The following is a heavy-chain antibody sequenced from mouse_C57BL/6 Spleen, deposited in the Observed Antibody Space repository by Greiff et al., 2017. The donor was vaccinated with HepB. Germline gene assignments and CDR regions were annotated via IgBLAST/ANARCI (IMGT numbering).Heavy chain of an antibody. V-gene: IGHV1-15*01. CDR3: TRRNDGYLYYAMDY. Sequence: LQQSGAELVRPGASVTLSCKASGYTFTDYEMHWVKQTPVHGLEWIGAIDPETGGTAYNQKFKGKAILTADKSSSTAYMELRSLTSEDSAVYYCTRRNDGYLYYAMDYWGQGTSVTVSS. CDR2: IDPETGGT. CDR1: GYTFTDYE. J-gene: IGHJ4*01. D-gene: IGHD2-3*01.